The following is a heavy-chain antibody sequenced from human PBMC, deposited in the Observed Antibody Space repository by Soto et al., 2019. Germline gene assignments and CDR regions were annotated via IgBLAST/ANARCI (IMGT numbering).Heavy chain of an antibody. D-gene: IGHD3-22*01. J-gene: IGHJ3*02. CDR2: IYYSGTT. CDR3: ASTYYYDSAGTNAFDI. V-gene: IGHV4-30-4*01. Sequence: QVQLQESGPGLVKPSQTLSLTCTVSGGSISSGDYYWSWIRQPPGRGLEWIGYIYYSGTTSYNPSLKSRVTISIDTSKNQFSLKLSSVTAADTAVYYCASTYYYDSAGTNAFDIWGQGTMVTVSS. CDR1: GGSISSGDYY.